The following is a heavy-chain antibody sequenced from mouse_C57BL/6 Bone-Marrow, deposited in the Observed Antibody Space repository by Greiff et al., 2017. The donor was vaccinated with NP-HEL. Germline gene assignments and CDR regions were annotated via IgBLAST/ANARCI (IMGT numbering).Heavy chain of an antibody. CDR1: GYTFTSYL. CDR3: ARYYYGSSSFDY. J-gene: IGHJ2*01. V-gene: IGHV1-72*01. Sequence: KQSCKASGYTFTSYLMHWVKQRPGRGREWIGRIDPNSGGTKYNEKFKSKTTLTVDKPSSTAYMQLNSLTSEDSAVYYCARYYYGSSSFDYWGQGTTLTVSS. D-gene: IGHD1-1*01. CDR2: IDPNSGGT.